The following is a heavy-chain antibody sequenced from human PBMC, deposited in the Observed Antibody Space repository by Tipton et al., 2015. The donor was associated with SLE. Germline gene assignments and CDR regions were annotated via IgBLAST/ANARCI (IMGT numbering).Heavy chain of an antibody. Sequence: SLRLSCAASGFSFISYAMYWVRQAPGKGLEYVSDISTDGVRTYYASSVKGRFTISRDNSKNMLYLQMGSLRAEDMAVYYCARASAAGVPYFDYWGQGTLAPVSS. CDR3: ARASAAGVPYFDY. D-gene: IGHD6-13*01. CDR2: ISTDGVRT. CDR1: GFSFISYA. V-gene: IGHV3-64*01. J-gene: IGHJ4*02.